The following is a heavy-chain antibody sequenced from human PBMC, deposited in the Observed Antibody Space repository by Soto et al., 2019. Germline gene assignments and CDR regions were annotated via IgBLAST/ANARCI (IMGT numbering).Heavy chain of an antibody. V-gene: IGHV4-59*08. Sequence: QVQLQESGPGLVKPSETLSLTCTVSGGSISSNYWSWIRQPPGKGLDWIGYIYYSGSTNYNPSLKSRVTISVDPSKSQFSLKLSSVTAADTAVYYCARRVVRGASDSFDIWGQGTMVIVSS. CDR1: GGSISSNY. CDR2: IYYSGST. CDR3: ARRVVRGASDSFDI. J-gene: IGHJ3*02. D-gene: IGHD3-10*01.